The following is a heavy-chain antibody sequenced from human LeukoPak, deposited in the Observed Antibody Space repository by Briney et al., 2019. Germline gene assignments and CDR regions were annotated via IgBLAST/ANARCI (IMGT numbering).Heavy chain of an antibody. D-gene: IGHD3-3*01. Sequence: GGSLRLSCAASGLTLSSYWMSWVRQAPGKGLEWVSAISGSGGATYYADSVKGRFTISRDNSKNTLYLQMNSLRAEDTAVYYCAKVPVFSLTISEVVTDDAFDIWGQGTIVTVSS. J-gene: IGHJ3*02. CDR1: GLTLSSYW. V-gene: IGHV3-23*01. CDR2: ISGSGGAT. CDR3: AKVPVFSLTISEVVTDDAFDI.